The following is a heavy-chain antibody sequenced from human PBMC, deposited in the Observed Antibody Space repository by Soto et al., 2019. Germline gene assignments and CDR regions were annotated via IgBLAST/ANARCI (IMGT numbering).Heavy chain of an antibody. V-gene: IGHV4-31*03. CDR2: IHYSGTT. D-gene: IGHD6-13*01. CDR3: ARIAGTYYYYDMDV. CDR1: GGSISSGGYY. Sequence: QVQLQESGPGLVKPSQTLSLTCTVSGGSISSGGYYWSWIRQHPGKGLEWIGYIHYSGTTYYNPSLKSRLTMSVDSSKNQFSLKVYSVTAADTAIYYCARIAGTYYYYDMDVWGQGTTVTVSS. J-gene: IGHJ6*02.